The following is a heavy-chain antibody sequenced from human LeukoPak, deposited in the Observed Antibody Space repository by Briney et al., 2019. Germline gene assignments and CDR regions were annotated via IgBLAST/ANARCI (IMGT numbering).Heavy chain of an antibody. CDR3: ARVSHGGNDNY. J-gene: IGHJ4*02. Sequence: GGSLRLSCAASGFTVSSNYMSWVRQAPGKGLEGVSVIYSGGSTYYADSVKGRFTISRDNSKNTLYLQMNSLRAGDTAVYYCARVSHGGNDNYWGQGTLVTVSS. CDR1: GFTVSSNY. V-gene: IGHV3-53*01. D-gene: IGHD4-23*01. CDR2: IYSGGST.